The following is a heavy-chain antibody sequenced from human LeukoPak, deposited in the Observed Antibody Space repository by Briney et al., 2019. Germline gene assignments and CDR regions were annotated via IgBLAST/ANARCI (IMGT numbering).Heavy chain of an antibody. Sequence: GGSLRLSCAASGFTFSSYSMNWVRQAPGKGLEWVSSISSSSSYIYYADSEKGRFTISRDNAKNSLYLQMNSLRAEDTAVYYCARADYGSGNFDYWGQGTLVTVSS. CDR3: ARADYGSGNFDY. J-gene: IGHJ4*02. CDR1: GFTFSSYS. V-gene: IGHV3-21*01. CDR2: ISSSSSYI. D-gene: IGHD3-10*01.